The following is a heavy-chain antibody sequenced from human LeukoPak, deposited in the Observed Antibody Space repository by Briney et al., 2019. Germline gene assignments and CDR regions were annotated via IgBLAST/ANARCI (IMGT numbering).Heavy chain of an antibody. CDR2: INHSGST. CDR1: GGSFSGYY. Sequence: SETLSLTCAVYGGSFSGYYWSWIRQPPGKGLEWIGEINHSGSTNYNPSLKSRVTISVDTSKNQFSLKLSSVTAADTAVYYCARGRGGYNKSPFDYWGQGTLVTVSS. D-gene: IGHD5-24*01. CDR3: ARGRGGYNKSPFDY. V-gene: IGHV4-34*01. J-gene: IGHJ4*02.